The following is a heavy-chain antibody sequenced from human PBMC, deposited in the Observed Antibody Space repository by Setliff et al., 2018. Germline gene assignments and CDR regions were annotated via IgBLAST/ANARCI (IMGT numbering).Heavy chain of an antibody. J-gene: IGHJ4*02. CDR3: ARTDGTNLGYFDN. CDR2: INQRESAK. D-gene: IGHD2-8*01. CDR1: GFTFSTYS. Sequence: LSLSCAGSGFTFSTYSMNWVRQAPGKGLEWVANINQRESAKLYVDSVKGRFTISRDNAENSLYLQMTSLRAEDTAVYYCARTDGTNLGYFDNWGQGTLVTVSS. V-gene: IGHV3-7*03.